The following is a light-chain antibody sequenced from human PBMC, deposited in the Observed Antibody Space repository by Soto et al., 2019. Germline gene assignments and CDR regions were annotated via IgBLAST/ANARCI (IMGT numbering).Light chain of an antibody. CDR1: QSVSGNY. CDR3: QQYGSWFT. CDR2: GAS. Sequence: EIGLTQSPGTLSLSPGERATRACRASQSVSGNYLAWYQQKPGQAPRLLFYGASSRATDIPDSFSASGSGTDFTLTISRLEPEDVAVYYCQQYGSWFTFGQGTKLEIK. V-gene: IGKV3-20*01. J-gene: IGKJ2*01.